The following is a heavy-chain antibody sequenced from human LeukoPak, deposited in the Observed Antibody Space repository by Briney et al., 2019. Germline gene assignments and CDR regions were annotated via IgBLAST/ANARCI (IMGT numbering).Heavy chain of an antibody. CDR3: AKDRPNYFGTNGHYYRRDGDF. J-gene: IGHJ4*02. V-gene: IGHV3-23*01. Sequence: PGGSLRLSSAASEFTFSIYAMSWVRQAPGRGLEWVASITSTGESTWYAGSVKGRFTISRDNSKYTVYLQMNSLRAEDTAIYYCAKDRPNYFGTNGHYYRRDGDFWGQGTLVTVSS. CDR2: ITSTGEST. D-gene: IGHD3-22*01. CDR1: EFTFSIYA.